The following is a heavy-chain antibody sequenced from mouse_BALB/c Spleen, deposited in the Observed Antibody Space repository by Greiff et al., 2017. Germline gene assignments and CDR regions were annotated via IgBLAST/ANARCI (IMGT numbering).Heavy chain of an antibody. J-gene: IGHJ2*01. CDR2: IYPGNGNT. D-gene: IGHD1-1*02. CDR1: GFNIKDSY. Sequence: VQLKQSGAELVKPGASVKLSCTASGFNIKDSYMHWVKQRPEQGLEWIGRIYPGNGNTKYDPKFQGKATITADTSSNTAYLQLSSLTSEDTAVYYCARRRYYGYFDYWGQGTTLTVSS. V-gene: IGHV14-3*02. CDR3: ARRRYYGYFDY.